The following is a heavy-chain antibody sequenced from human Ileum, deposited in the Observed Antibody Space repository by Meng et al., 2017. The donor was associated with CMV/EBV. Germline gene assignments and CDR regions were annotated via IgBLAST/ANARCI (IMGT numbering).Heavy chain of an antibody. Sequence: GGSLRLSCTASGFSFSDSYMSWIRQAPGKGLDYVSYISSSGSNIYYTDSVKGRFTISRDNAKNSLYLQMNSLTAEDTAVYYCARGDFGGLEVLYWGQGTLVTVSS. J-gene: IGHJ4*02. D-gene: IGHD3/OR15-3a*01. CDR1: GFSFSDSY. CDR3: ARGDFGGLEVLY. V-gene: IGHV3-11*04. CDR2: ISSSGSNI.